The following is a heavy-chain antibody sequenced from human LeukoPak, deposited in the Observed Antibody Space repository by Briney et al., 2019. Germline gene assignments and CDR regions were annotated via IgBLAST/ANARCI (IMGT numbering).Heavy chain of an antibody. CDR2: INPNSGGT. Sequence: ASVKVSCKASGYTFTGYYIHWVRQAPGQGHEWKGWINPNSGGTNYAQKFQGRVTMTSDTSISTAYMELSGLRSDDTALYYCARDNSCSSSSCGNSYMDVWGKGTTVTVSS. V-gene: IGHV1-2*02. CDR1: GYTFTGYY. J-gene: IGHJ6*03. D-gene: IGHD2-2*01. CDR3: ARDNSCSSSSCGNSYMDV.